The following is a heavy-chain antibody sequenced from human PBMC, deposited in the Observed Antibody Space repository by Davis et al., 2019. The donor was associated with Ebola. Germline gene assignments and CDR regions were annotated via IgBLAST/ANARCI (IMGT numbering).Heavy chain of an antibody. J-gene: IGHJ6*03. V-gene: IGHV1-46*01. CDR2: INPSGGST. D-gene: IGHD1-1*01. CDR1: GYTFTSYY. Sequence: ASVKVSCKASGYTFTSYYMHWVRQAPGQGLEWMGIINPSGGSTSYAQKFQGRVTMTRDTSTSTVYMELSSLRSEDTAVYYCARDRGDWNDGYYYYYMDVWGKGTTVTVSS. CDR3: ARDRGDWNDGYYYYYMDV.